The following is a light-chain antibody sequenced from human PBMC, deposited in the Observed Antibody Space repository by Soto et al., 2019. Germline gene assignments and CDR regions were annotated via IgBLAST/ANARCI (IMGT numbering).Light chain of an antibody. CDR1: QSVSSSF. V-gene: IGKV3-20*01. CDR3: QQYAGSPWT. J-gene: IGKJ1*01. Sequence: IVLTQSPGTLSLSPGERATLSCRASQSVSSSFLAWYQQKVGQAPRLLIYGASSRATGIPDRFSGSGSGTDFVLTISRLEPEDFAVYYCQQYAGSPWTFGQGTKVDIK. CDR2: GAS.